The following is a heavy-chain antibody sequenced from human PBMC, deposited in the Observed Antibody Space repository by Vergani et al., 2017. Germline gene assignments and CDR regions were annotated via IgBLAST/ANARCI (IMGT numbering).Heavy chain of an antibody. D-gene: IGHD2-15*01. CDR2: IIPILGIA. CDR3: ASQDIVVVVAATNYYYGMDV. Sequence: QVQLVQSGAEVKKPGSSVKVSCKASGGTFSSYTISWVRQAPGQGLEWMGRIIPILGIANYAQKFQGRVTITADKSTSTAYMELSSLRSEDTAVYYCASQDIVVVVAATNYYYGMDVWGQGTTVTGSS. V-gene: IGHV1-69*02. J-gene: IGHJ6*02. CDR1: GGTFSSYT.